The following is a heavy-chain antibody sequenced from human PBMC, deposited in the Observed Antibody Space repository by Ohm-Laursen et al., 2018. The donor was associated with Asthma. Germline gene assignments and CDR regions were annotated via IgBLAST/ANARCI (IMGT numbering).Heavy chain of an antibody. V-gene: IGHV3-48*01. CDR1: GFPFSLYA. J-gene: IGHJ6*02. CDR3: ARDPGTSHYYYGMDV. CDR2: ISSDITTI. Sequence: SLRLSCSASGFPFSLYAMDWVRQAPGKGLEWLSYISSDITTIYYADSVKGRFTISRDNAKNSLYLQMSNLRAEDTAVYYCARDPGTSHYYYGMDVWGQGTTVTVSS. D-gene: IGHD6-13*01.